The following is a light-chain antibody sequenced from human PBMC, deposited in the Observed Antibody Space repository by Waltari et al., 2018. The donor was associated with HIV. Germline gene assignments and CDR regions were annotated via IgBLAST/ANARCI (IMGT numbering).Light chain of an antibody. CDR3: SSYTSSSTPWV. J-gene: IGLJ3*02. Sequence: QSALTQPASVSGSPGQSITISSTGTSSDVAGYIYVSCYQQHPGKAPKLMIYDVSNRPSGVSNRFSGSKSGNTASLTISGLQAEDEADYYCSSYTSSSTPWVFGGGTKLTVL. CDR1: SSDVAGYIY. CDR2: DVS. V-gene: IGLV2-14*01.